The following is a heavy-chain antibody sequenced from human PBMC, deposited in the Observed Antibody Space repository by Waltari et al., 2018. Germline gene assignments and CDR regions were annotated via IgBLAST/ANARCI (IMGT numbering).Heavy chain of an antibody. Sequence: EVQLVESXGGLVQPGGSLKLSCXTSGXTFSRYXFNWVRQAPGKGLEWISYISSSGTLXYYADSVKGRFTXSRXSDXXXVXLQMNNLXXXDTSXYYCARGGDXXHDLFDHXGQGALVTVXS. V-gene: IGHV3-48*01. CDR1: GXTFSRYX. CDR2: ISSSGTLX. CDR3: ARGGDXXHDLFDH. J-gene: IGHJ4*02. D-gene: IGHD3-16*01.